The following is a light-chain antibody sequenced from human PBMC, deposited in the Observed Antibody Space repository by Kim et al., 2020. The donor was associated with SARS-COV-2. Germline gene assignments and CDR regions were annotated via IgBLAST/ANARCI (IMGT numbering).Light chain of an antibody. CDR1: SSNIGAGYD. CDR3: QSYDSSLSGYVV. J-gene: IGLJ2*01. V-gene: IGLV1-40*01. Sequence: VPISCTGSSSNIGAGYDVHWYQQLPGTAPKLLIYGNSNRPSGVPDRFSGSKSGTSASLAITGLKAEDEADYYCQSYDSSLSGYVVFGGGTQLTVL. CDR2: GNS.